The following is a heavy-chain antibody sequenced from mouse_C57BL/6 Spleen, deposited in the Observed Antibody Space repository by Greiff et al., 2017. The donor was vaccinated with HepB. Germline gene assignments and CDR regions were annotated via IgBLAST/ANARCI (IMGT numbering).Heavy chain of an antibody. D-gene: IGHD1-1*01. Sequence: VMLVESGAELVRPGASVKLSCKASGYTFTDYYINWVKQRPGQGLEWIARIYPGSGNTYYNEKFKGKATLTAEKSSSTAYMQLSSLTSEDSAVYFWARQDGSSPYWYFDVWGTGTTVTVSS. CDR1: GYTFTDYY. J-gene: IGHJ1*03. CDR3: ARQDGSSPYWYFDV. V-gene: IGHV1-76*01. CDR2: IYPGSGNT.